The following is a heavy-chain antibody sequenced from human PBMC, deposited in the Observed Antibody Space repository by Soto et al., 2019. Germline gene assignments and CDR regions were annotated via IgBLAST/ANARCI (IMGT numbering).Heavy chain of an antibody. CDR1: GFTFSSYS. Sequence: PGGSLRLSCAASGFTFSSYSMNWVRQAPGKGLEWVSSISSSSSYIYYADSVKGRFTISRDNAKNSLYLQMNSLRAEDTAVYYCARGWIVVVPAAIGAGAFDIWGQGTMVTVSS. V-gene: IGHV3-21*01. D-gene: IGHD2-2*01. J-gene: IGHJ3*02. CDR2: ISSSSSYI. CDR3: ARGWIVVVPAAIGAGAFDI.